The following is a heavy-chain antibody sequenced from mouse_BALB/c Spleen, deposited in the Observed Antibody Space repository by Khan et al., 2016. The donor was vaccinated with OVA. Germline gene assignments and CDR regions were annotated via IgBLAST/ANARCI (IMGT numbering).Heavy chain of an antibody. J-gene: IGHJ4*01. V-gene: IGHV9-3-1*01. CDR3: ARVGYNKTMDF. CDR2: INTYTGEP. CDR1: GFTFTNYG. D-gene: IGHD2-14*01. Sequence: QIQLVQSGPELKKPGETVQISCKASGFTFTNYGMNWVRQAPGKGLKWMGWINTYTGEPTFTADFKGRFAFSLETSASTAYLQINSLKNEDTATYFCARVGYNKTMDFWGQGTSVTVSS.